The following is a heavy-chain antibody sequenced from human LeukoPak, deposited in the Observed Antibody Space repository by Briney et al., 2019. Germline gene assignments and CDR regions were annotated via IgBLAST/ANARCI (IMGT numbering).Heavy chain of an antibody. CDR2: ISSSSSYI. CDR3: ARAVWDSSGHLFDY. CDR1: GFTFNSYS. V-gene: IGHV3-21*01. Sequence: SGGSLRLSCAASGFTFNSYSMNWVRQAPGKGLEWVSCISSSSSYIYYADSVKGRFTIYRDNAKKSLYLQLNNLRAEDTAVYYCARAVWDSSGHLFDYWGQGTLVTVSS. J-gene: IGHJ4*02. D-gene: IGHD3-22*01.